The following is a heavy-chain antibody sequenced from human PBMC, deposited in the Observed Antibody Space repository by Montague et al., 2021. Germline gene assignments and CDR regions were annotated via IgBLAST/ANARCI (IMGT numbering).Heavy chain of an antibody. CDR2: INTVGDT. CDR1: GFTFSTYA. V-gene: IGHV3-13*01. J-gene: IGHJ6*02. D-gene: IGHD1-26*01. Sequence: LRLSCAASGFTFSTYAMHWVRQPAGKGLEWVSAINTVGDTSYFAALKSRFSIFREYANNSMYFQMNSLRAEDTAVYYCAREIPGSSYAMDVWGRGTTVTVSS. CDR3: AREIPGSSYAMDV.